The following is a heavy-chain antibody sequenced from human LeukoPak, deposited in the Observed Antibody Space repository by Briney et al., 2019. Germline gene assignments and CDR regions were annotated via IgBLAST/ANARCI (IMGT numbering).Heavy chain of an antibody. V-gene: IGHV3-15*01. CDR2: IKTKADGETT. J-gene: IGHJ4*02. CDR1: GFSFSNAW. D-gene: IGHD4-17*01. Sequence: GGSLRLSCTASGFSFSNAWTNWVRQAPGKGLEWVGRIKTKADGETTGYAASVKGRFTISREDSKNTLYLQMNSLKTEDTAVYYCTSRVTTTNDNWGRGTLVTVSS. CDR3: TSRVTTTNDN.